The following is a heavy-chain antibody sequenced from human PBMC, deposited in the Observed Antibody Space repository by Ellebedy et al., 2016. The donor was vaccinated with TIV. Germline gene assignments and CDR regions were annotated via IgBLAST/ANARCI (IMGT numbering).Heavy chain of an antibody. CDR1: GFTFSSYG. CDR2: ISSSSRTI. Sequence: PGGSLRLSCAGSGFTFSSYGMNWVRKAPGKGLEWVSYISSSSRTIYYADSVKGRFTISRDNAKNSLYLQMNSLRVEDTAVYFCATRGHSIGWFADWGQGTLVTVSS. D-gene: IGHD3-22*01. V-gene: IGHV3-48*04. J-gene: IGHJ5*02. CDR3: ATRGHSIGWFAD.